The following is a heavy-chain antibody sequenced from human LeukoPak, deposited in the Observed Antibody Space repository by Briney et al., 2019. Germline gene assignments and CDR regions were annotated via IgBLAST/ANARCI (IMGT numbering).Heavy chain of an antibody. CDR3: APFRGYNKGFDF. J-gene: IGHJ4*02. D-gene: IGHD5-18*01. V-gene: IGHV1-2*02. Sequence: ASVKVSCKASGYTFTDYYMHWVRQAPGQGLEWLGWINPNSGGTNYAPKFQGRVTVTMDTSISTAYMELSRLRSDDTAVYFCAPFRGYNKGFDFWGQGTRVTVSS. CDR1: GYTFTDYY. CDR2: INPNSGGT.